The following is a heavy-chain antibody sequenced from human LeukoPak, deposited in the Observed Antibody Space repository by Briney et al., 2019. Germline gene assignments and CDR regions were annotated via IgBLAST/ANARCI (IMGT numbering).Heavy chain of an antibody. CDR1: GGTFSGYA. V-gene: IGHV1-69*06. Sequence: SVKVSCKASGGTFSGYAISWVRQAPGQGLEWMGRIIPIFGTANYAQKFQGRVTITADKSTSTAYMELSSLRSEDTAVYYCAREGGYSSGWVDYWGQGTLVTVSS. CDR3: AREGGYSSGWVDY. D-gene: IGHD6-19*01. CDR2: IIPIFGTA. J-gene: IGHJ4*02.